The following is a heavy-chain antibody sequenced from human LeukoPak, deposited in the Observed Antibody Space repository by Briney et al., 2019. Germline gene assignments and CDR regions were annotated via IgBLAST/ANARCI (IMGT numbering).Heavy chain of an antibody. CDR3: ARRLYYGSPFDP. Sequence: IPSETLSLTCTVSGGSISSSSYYWGWIRQPPGKGLEWIGSIYYSGSTYYNPSLKSRVTISVDTSKNQFSLKLGSVTAADTAVYYCARRLYYGSPFDPWGQGTLVTVSS. CDR2: IYYSGST. D-gene: IGHD3-10*01. CDR1: GGSISSSSYY. J-gene: IGHJ5*02. V-gene: IGHV4-39*01.